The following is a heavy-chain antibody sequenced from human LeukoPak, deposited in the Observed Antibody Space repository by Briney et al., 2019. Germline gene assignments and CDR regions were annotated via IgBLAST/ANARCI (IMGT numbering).Heavy chain of an antibody. CDR2: IYTGGNT. V-gene: IGHV3-66*01. Sequence: PGGSLRLSCVASGFTISNYYMSWVRQAPGKGLEWVSVIYTGGNTFYADSVKGRFTISRDNSKNTVYLQMNSLRVEDTAVYYCARDDFDLWGRGTLVTVSS. CDR1: GFTISNYY. CDR3: ARDDFDL. J-gene: IGHJ2*01.